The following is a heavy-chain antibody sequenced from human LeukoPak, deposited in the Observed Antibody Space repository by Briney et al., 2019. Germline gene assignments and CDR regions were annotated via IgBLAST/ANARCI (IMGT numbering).Heavy chain of an antibody. V-gene: IGHV4-4*09. Sequence: SETLSLTCTVSGSSISSYYWSWIRQPPGKGLEWIGYIYTSGSTNYNPSLKSRVTISVDTSKNQFSLKLSSVTAADTAVYYCARWDYYGNYFDYWGQGTLVTVSS. J-gene: IGHJ4*02. CDR3: ARWDYYGNYFDY. D-gene: IGHD1-26*01. CDR1: GSSISSYY. CDR2: IYTSGST.